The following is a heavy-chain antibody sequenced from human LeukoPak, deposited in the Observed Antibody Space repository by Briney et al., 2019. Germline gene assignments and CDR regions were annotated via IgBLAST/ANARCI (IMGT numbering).Heavy chain of an antibody. J-gene: IGHJ4*02. CDR3: ARGWGAYYFDS. D-gene: IGHD3-16*01. CDR2: FTSSSSSI. Sequence: GGSLRLSCAASGFTFSAYTMSWVRQAPGKGLEWVSSFTSSSSSIYYADSVKGRFTISRDNAKNSLYLQLSSLGAEDTAVYYCARGWGAYYFDSWGQGTLVTGSS. CDR1: GFTFSAYT. V-gene: IGHV3-21*01.